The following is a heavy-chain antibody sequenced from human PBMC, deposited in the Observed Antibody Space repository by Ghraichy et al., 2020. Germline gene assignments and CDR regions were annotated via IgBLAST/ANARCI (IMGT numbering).Heavy chain of an antibody. CDR3: VAIKPRRDY. CDR1: GVSLSVTSYY. D-gene: IGHD3-22*01. Sequence: SETLSLTCTVSGVSLSVTSYYWAWIRQPPGKGLEWIGSVYSTATTYYSPSLESRVTMSVDTSKNQFSLKLTSVTAADTAVYFCVAIKPRRDYWGQGTLVTVSS. CDR2: VYSTATT. V-gene: IGHV4-39*01. J-gene: IGHJ4*02.